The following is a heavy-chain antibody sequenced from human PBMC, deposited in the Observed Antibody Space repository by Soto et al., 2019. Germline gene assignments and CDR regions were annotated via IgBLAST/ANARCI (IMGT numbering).Heavy chain of an antibody. CDR3: ATSLELPLGVDV. CDR1: GYTFSDYY. J-gene: IGHJ6*02. Sequence: ASVKVSCKAGGYTFSDYYIQWVRQAPGQGLEWMGRFDHEDSETIYTPKFQGSLTLTGDTSTDTAYMELTSLTSEDTAVYYCATSLELPLGVDVWGQGTTVTVSS. D-gene: IGHD1-7*01. V-gene: IGHV1-24*01. CDR2: FDHEDSET.